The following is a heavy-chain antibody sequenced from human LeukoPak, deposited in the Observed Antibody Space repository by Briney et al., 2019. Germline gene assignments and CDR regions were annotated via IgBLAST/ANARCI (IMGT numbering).Heavy chain of an antibody. Sequence: SETLSLTCTVSGGSISSYYWSWIRQPPGKGLEWIGYIYYSGSTYYNPSLKSRVTISVDTSKNQFSLKLSSVTAADTAVYYCARWLQFFDPWGQGTLVTVSS. D-gene: IGHD5-24*01. J-gene: IGHJ5*02. V-gene: IGHV4-59*08. CDR3: ARWLQFFDP. CDR2: IYYSGST. CDR1: GGSISSYY.